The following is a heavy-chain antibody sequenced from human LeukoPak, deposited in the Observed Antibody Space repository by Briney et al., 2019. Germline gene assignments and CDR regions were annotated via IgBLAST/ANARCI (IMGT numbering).Heavy chain of an antibody. CDR3: ARGARLKYSSSRHGYYFDY. V-gene: IGHV4-39*01. J-gene: IGHJ4*02. CDR2: IYYGQTI. Sequence: SETLSLTCTISAASISSSSHHWGWIRQSPGKGLEWIGSIYYGQTIYYNPSLNSRVTISVVTSKDQFTLQLNSVTAADTAVYYCARGARLKYSSSRHGYYFDYWGQGTLVTVSS. CDR1: AASISSSSHH. D-gene: IGHD6-13*01.